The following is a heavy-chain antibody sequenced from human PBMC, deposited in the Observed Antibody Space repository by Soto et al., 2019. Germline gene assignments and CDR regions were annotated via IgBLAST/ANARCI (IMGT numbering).Heavy chain of an antibody. CDR3: ARDKGGGFCSGGTCYIDAFDI. V-gene: IGHV3-30-3*01. D-gene: IGHD2-15*01. Sequence: GSLRLSCAASGFTFSTYTLHWVRQAPGKGLEWVAVMSYDGNNKYYTDSVKGRFTISRDNSKNTLYLQMNSLRAEDTAVYYCARDKGGGFCSGGTCYIDAFDIWGQGAMVTVSS. CDR2: MSYDGNNK. J-gene: IGHJ3*02. CDR1: GFTFSTYT.